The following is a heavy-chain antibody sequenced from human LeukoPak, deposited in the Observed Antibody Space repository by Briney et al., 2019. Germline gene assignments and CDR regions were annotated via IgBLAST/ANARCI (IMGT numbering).Heavy chain of an antibody. Sequence: SETLSLTCTVSGGSISSYYWSWIRQPPGKGLEWIGSIYYSGSTYYNPSLKSRVTISVDTSKNQFSLKLSSVTAADTAVYYCASLRSSYYDFWSGYLTDFDYWGQGTLVTVSS. CDR3: ASLRSSYYDFWSGYLTDFDY. CDR1: GGSISSYY. CDR2: IYYSGST. V-gene: IGHV4-59*05. D-gene: IGHD3-3*01. J-gene: IGHJ4*02.